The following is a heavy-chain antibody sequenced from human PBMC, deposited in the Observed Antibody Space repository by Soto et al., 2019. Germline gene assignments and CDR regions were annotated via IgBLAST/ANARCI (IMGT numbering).Heavy chain of an antibody. V-gene: IGHV3-33*01. D-gene: IGHD4-17*01. CDR1: GFTFSSYG. Sequence: GGSLRLSCAASGFTFSSYGMHWVRQAPGKGLEWVAVIWYDGSNKYYADSVKGRFTISRDNSKNTLYLQMNSLRAEDTAVYYCARDNNDHGDYVARGYFDYWGQGTLVTVSS. CDR2: IWYDGSNK. J-gene: IGHJ4*02. CDR3: ARDNNDHGDYVARGYFDY.